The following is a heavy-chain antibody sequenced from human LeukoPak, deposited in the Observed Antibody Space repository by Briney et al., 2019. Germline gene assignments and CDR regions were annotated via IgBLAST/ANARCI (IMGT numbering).Heavy chain of an antibody. CDR1: GXSFRVYY. D-gene: IGHD3-22*01. Sequence: SETLSLTCAVYGXSFRVYYWSWIRQPPGKGLEWIGEINHSGSTNYNPSLKSRDTISVDTSKNQFSLKLSSVTAADTAVDYCASIHPYDSSGYYYYWGQGTLVTVSS. J-gene: IGHJ4*02. V-gene: IGHV4-34*01. CDR3: ASIHPYDSSGYYYY. CDR2: INHSGST.